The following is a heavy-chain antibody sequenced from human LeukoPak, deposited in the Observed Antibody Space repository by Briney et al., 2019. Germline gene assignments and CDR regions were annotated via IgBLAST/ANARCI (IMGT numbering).Heavy chain of an antibody. D-gene: IGHD3-3*01. CDR3: ARDRNTDFWSGYYTNYFDY. V-gene: IGHV3-7*01. CDR1: GFTFSTYW. Sequence: GGSLRLSCAASGFTFSTYWMTWVRQAPGKGLEWVANIKHDGSEKYYVDSVKGRFTISRDNANKSLYLQMNSLRAEDTAVYYCARDRNTDFWSGYYTNYFDYWGQGTLVTVSS. J-gene: IGHJ4*02. CDR2: IKHDGSEK.